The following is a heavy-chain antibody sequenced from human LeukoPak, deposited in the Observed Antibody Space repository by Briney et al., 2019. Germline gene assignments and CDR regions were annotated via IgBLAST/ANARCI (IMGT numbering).Heavy chain of an antibody. J-gene: IGHJ4*02. CDR1: GFTFSSYA. CDR3: ASDPTAYYYDSSGYYGFVY. CDR2: ISSSSSTI. D-gene: IGHD3-22*01. Sequence: PGGSLRLSCAASGFTFSSYAMNWVRQAPGKGLEWVSYISSSSSTIYYADSVKGRFTISRDNAKNSLYLQMNSLRAEDTAVYYCASDPTAYYYDSSGYYGFVYWGQGTLVTVSS. V-gene: IGHV3-48*01.